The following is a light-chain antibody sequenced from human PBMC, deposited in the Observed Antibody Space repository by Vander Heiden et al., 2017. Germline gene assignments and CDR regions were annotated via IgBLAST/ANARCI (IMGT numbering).Light chain of an antibody. Sequence: SYELTQPPSVSVSPGQTARITCSGDALPKQYAYWYQQKPGQAPVLVIYKDSERPSGIPERFSGSSSGTTVTLTISGVQAEDEADYYCQSADSSGTYYVFGTGTMVTGL. CDR1: ALPKQY. CDR2: KDS. J-gene: IGLJ1*01. CDR3: QSADSSGTYYV. V-gene: IGLV3-25*03.